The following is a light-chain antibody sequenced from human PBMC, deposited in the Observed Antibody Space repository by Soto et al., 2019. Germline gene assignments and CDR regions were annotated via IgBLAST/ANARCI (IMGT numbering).Light chain of an antibody. CDR3: QKYNSAPLT. CDR1: QGIAPY. Sequence: DAQMTQSPSSLSAFVGDRVTITCRASQGIAPYLAWFQQKPGKVPKLLIYATSTLQSGVPSRFSGSGSGTDFTLTISSRQPEDDGTYYCQKYNSAPLTFGGGTKVEIK. CDR2: ATS. V-gene: IGKV1-27*01. J-gene: IGKJ4*01.